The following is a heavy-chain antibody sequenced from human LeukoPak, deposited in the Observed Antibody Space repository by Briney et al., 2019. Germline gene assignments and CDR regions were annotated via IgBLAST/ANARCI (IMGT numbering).Heavy chain of an antibody. D-gene: IGHD3-10*01. Sequence: PSETLSLTCTVSGGSISSSNYYWGWIRQPPGKGLEWIASIHYSETTYYNPSLKSRVTISVDTSKNQFSLKLSSVSAADTAVYYCAGDLGPTGNFDYWGLGTLVTVSS. J-gene: IGHJ4*02. CDR1: GGSISSSNYY. CDR3: AGDLGPTGNFDY. CDR2: IHYSETT. V-gene: IGHV4-39*07.